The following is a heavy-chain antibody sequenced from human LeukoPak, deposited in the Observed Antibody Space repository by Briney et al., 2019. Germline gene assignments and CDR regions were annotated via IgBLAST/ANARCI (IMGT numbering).Heavy chain of an antibody. CDR3: ARARASSGYYLPDY. J-gene: IGHJ4*02. Sequence: SETLSLTCTVSGGSISSSSYYWGWIRQPPGKGLEWIGSIYYSGGTYYNPSLKSRVTISVDTSKNQFSLKLSSVTAADTAVYYCARARASSGYYLPDYWGQGTLVTVSS. CDR1: GGSISSSSYY. CDR2: IYYSGGT. D-gene: IGHD3-22*01. V-gene: IGHV4-39*07.